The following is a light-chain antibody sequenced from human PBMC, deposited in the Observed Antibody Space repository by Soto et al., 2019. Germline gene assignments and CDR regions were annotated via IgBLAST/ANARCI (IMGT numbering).Light chain of an antibody. V-gene: IGLV2-14*01. CDR3: DSYTSGSSYV. J-gene: IGLJ1*01. CDR1: SSDVGGYNY. Sequence: QSALTQPASVSGSPGQSITISCTGTSSDVGGYNYVSWYQQHPGKAPKLMIYDVSYRPSGVSDRFSGSKSGNTASLTISGLQSEDVADYYCDSYTSGSSYVFGTGTKLTVL. CDR2: DVS.